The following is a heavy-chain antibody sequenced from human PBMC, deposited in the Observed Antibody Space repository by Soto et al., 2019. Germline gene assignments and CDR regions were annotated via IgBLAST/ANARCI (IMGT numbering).Heavy chain of an antibody. CDR1: GGSISSYY. D-gene: IGHD3-10*01. CDR3: ARDPGDYYYGMDV. J-gene: IGHJ6*02. V-gene: IGHV4-59*01. CDR2: IYYSGST. Sequence: KPSETLSLTCTVSGGSISSYYWSWIRQPPGKGLEWIGYIYYSGSTNYNPSLKSRVTISVDTSKNQFSLKLSSVTAADTAVYYCARDPGDYYYGMDVWGQGTTVTVSS.